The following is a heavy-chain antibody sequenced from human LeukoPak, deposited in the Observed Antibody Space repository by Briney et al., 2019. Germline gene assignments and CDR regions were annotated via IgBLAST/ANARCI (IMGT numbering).Heavy chain of an antibody. D-gene: IGHD5-24*01. Sequence: GGSLRLSCAASGFTFSSYWMSWVRQAPGKGLEWVANIKQDGSEKYYVDSVKGRFTISRDNAKNSLYLQMNSPRVEDTAMYFCAKDIQLSTWGLGTMVTVSS. V-gene: IGHV3-7*04. J-gene: IGHJ3*01. CDR3: AKDIQLST. CDR1: GFTFSSYW. CDR2: IKQDGSEK.